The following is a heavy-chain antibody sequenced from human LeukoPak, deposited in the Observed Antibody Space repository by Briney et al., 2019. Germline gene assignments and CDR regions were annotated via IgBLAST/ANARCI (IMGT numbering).Heavy chain of an antibody. V-gene: IGHV4-31*02. CDR3: ARVGGTLVYFDY. J-gene: IGHJ4*02. CDR2: IYYSGST. D-gene: IGHD4-23*01. CDR1: GFTFSSYA. Sequence: LRLSCAASGFTFSSYAMSWVRQHPGKGLEWIGYIYYSGSTYYNPSLKSRVTISVDTSKNQFSLKLSSVTAADTAVYYCARVGGTLVYFDYWGQGTLVTVSS.